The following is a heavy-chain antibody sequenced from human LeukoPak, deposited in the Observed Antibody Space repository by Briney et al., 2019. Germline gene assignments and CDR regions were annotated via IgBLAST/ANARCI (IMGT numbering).Heavy chain of an antibody. D-gene: IGHD2-2*01. CDR2: IYTSGGT. CDR1: GGSISSYY. CDR3: ARDPNCSSTSCYYGFDY. Sequence: PSETLSLTCTVSGGSISSYYWSWIRQPAGKGLEWIGRIYTSGGTNYNPSLKSRVTMSVDTSKNQFSLKLSSVTAADTAVYYCARDPNCSSTSCYYGFDYWGQGTLVTVSS. V-gene: IGHV4-4*07. J-gene: IGHJ4*02.